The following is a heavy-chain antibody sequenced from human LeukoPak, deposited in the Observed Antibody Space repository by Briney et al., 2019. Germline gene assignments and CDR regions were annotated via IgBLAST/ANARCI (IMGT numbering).Heavy chain of an antibody. Sequence: GESLKISCKGSGYSFTSHWIGWVRQMPGKGLEWMGIIYPGDSDTRYSPSFQGQVTISADKSISTAYLQWSSLKASDTAMYYCARRKGYYDSSRYVGHWGQGSLVTVSS. CDR2: IYPGDSDT. J-gene: IGHJ4*02. D-gene: IGHD3-22*01. CDR1: GYSFTSHW. V-gene: IGHV5-51*01. CDR3: ARRKGYYDSSRYVGH.